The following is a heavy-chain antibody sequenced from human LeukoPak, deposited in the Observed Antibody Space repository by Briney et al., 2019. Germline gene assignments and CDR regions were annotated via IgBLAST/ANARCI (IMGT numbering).Heavy chain of an antibody. CDR2: IIPIFGTA. CDR1: GGIFSSYA. J-gene: IGHJ4*02. CDR3: ARGLTTFGGVSGVFDY. Sequence: ASVKVSCKASGGIFSSYAISWVRQAPGQGLEWMGRIIPIFGTANYAQKYQGRVTITTDVSTSTAYMELSSLRSEDTAVYYCARGLTTFGGVSGVFDYWGQGTLVTVSS. D-gene: IGHD3-16*01. V-gene: IGHV1-69*05.